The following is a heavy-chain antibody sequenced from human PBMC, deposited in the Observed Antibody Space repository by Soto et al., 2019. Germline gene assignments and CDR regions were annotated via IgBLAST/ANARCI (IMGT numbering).Heavy chain of an antibody. D-gene: IGHD1-26*01. CDR1: GFTFSGYG. V-gene: IGHV3-21*01. CDR2: ITGSSAYI. J-gene: IGHJ4*02. CDR3: AREWANY. Sequence: GGSLRLSCAASGFTFSGYGMNWFRQAPGKGLEWVSSITGSSAYIHYADSVRGRFTISRDNAKNSLYLQMNSLRAEDTAVYYCAREWANYWGQGTLVTVSS.